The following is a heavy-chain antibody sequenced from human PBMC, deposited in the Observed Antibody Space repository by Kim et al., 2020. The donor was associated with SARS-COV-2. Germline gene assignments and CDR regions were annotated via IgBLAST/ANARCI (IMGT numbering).Heavy chain of an antibody. Sequence: ASVKVSCKASGYTFTGAYLHWVRQAPGQGLEWMGWINPNSGGTNYVQRFQGRVTMTRDTSISTIYMELSRLRSDDTAVYFCARDRSRTTVTFQFDYWGQG. D-gene: IGHD4-17*01. J-gene: IGHJ4*02. V-gene: IGHV1-2*02. CDR3: ARDRSRTTVTFQFDY. CDR2: INPNSGGT. CDR1: GYTFTGAY.